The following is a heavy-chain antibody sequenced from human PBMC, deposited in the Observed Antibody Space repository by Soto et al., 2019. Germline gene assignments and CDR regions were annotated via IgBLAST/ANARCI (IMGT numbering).Heavy chain of an antibody. CDR1: GGSISISSYY. Sequence: PSETLSLTCTVSGGSISISSYYWGWILHPPGKGLEWIGSIYYSGSTYYNPSLKSRVTISVDTSKNQFSLKLSSVTAADTAVYYCARDYGDYSTYYYYYYYMDVWGKGTTVTVSS. J-gene: IGHJ6*03. V-gene: IGHV4-39*02. CDR2: IYYSGST. CDR3: ARDYGDYSTYYYYYYYMDV. D-gene: IGHD4-17*01.